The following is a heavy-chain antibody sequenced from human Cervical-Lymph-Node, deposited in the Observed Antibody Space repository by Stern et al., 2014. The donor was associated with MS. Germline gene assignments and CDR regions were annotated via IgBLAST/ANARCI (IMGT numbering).Heavy chain of an antibody. CDR1: GGSISSGGYY. Sequence: QVQLQESGPGLVKPSQTLSLTCTVSGGSISSGGYYWSWIRQHPGKGLEWIGYIYYSGGTYSNPFLKSRVTISVDTSKNQFSLKLSSVTAADTAVYYCARVSYDFWSGYYVFDYWGQGTLVTVSS. CDR2: IYYSGGT. CDR3: ARVSYDFWSGYYVFDY. J-gene: IGHJ4*02. D-gene: IGHD3-3*01. V-gene: IGHV4-31*03.